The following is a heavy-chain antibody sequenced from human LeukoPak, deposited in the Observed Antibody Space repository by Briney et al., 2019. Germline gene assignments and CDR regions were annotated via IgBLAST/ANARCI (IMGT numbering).Heavy chain of an antibody. Sequence: GASVKVSCKASGGTFRSYAISWVRQAPGQGLEWMGGIIPIFGTANYAQKFQGRVTITADESTSTAYMELSSLRSEDTAVYYCARESPSIAARYFDYWGQGTLVTVSS. J-gene: IGHJ4*02. D-gene: IGHD6-6*01. V-gene: IGHV1-69*13. CDR3: ARESPSIAARYFDY. CDR2: IIPIFGTA. CDR1: GGTFRSYA.